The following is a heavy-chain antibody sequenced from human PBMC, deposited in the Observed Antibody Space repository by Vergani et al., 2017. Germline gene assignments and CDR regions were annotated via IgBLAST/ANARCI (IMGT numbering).Heavy chain of an antibody. D-gene: IGHD3-10*01. J-gene: IGHJ4*02. CDR3: AGALGSWSYWFPFAY. CDR1: GFTFSSYS. Sequence: EVQPVESGGGLVKPGGSLRLSCAASGFTFSSYSMNWVRQAPGKGLEWVSSISSSSSYIYYADSVKGRFTISRDNAKNSLYLQMNSLRAEDTAVYYCAGALGSWSYWFPFAYWGQGSLVTVSS. CDR2: ISSSSSYI. V-gene: IGHV3-21*01.